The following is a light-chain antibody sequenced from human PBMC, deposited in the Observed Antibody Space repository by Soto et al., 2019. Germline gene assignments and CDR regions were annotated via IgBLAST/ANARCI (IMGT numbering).Light chain of an antibody. CDR1: QTIGIY. CDR2: AAS. V-gene: IGKV1-39*01. J-gene: IGKJ5*01. CDR3: QHCYSTPNR. Sequence: LSASVGDRDPITCWASQTIGIYLNWYQQKPGKAPKFLIYAASSLQRGVPSRFTGSGSGTDFTLTITRLQPEDFTTYCCQHCYSTPNRFGQRRRL.